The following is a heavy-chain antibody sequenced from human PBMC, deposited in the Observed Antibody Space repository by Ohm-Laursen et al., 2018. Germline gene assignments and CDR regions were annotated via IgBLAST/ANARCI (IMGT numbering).Heavy chain of an antibody. CDR2: INHSGST. Sequence: TLSLTCAVYGGSFSGYYWSWIRQPPGKGLEWIGEINHSGSTNYNPSLKSRVTISVDTSKNQFSLKLSSVTAADTAVYYCARDLSSGRGFDYWGQGTLVTVSS. D-gene: IGHD5-12*01. CDR1: GGSFSGYY. CDR3: ARDLSSGRGFDY. V-gene: IGHV4-34*01. J-gene: IGHJ4*02.